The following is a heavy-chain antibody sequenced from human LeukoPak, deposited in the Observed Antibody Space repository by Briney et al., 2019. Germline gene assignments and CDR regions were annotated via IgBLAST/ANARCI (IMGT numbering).Heavy chain of an antibody. V-gene: IGHV3-15*01. D-gene: IGHD3-10*01. J-gene: IGHJ3*02. Sequence: GGSLRLSCAASGFTVSNAWMSWVRQAPGKGLEWVGLIKTKTDGGTTDYAAPVKGRFTISRGVSKNTLYLQMNSLKTEDTAVYYCTTGGIWGQGTLITVSS. CDR3: TTGGI. CDR2: IKTKTDGGTT. CDR1: GFTVSNAW.